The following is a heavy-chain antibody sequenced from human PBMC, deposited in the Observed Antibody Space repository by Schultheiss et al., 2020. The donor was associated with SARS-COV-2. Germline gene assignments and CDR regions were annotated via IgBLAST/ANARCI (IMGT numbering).Heavy chain of an antibody. J-gene: IGHJ4*02. Sequence: GGSLRLSCAASGFTFSNYAMSWVRQAPGKGLEWVAVISYDGSNKYYADSVKGRFTISRDNSKNTLYLQMNSLRAEDTAVYYCAKDSLYCSGGSCPVNYLDYWGQGTLVTVSS. CDR3: AKDSLYCSGGSCPVNYLDY. V-gene: IGHV3-30-3*01. CDR2: ISYDGSNK. CDR1: GFTFSNYA. D-gene: IGHD2-15*01.